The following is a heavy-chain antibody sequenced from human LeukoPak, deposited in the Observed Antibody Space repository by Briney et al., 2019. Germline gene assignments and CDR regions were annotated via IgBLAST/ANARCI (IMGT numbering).Heavy chain of an antibody. CDR2: INGNGGTT. CDR1: GFTFSTYI. Sequence: GGSLRLSCAASGFTFSTYIMHWVRQAPGKGLEYVSAINGNGGTTYYANSVKGRFTISRDDSKNTLYLQMNSLKTEDTAVYYCTTAGPGIAVAGPPYYYGMDVWGQGTTVTVSS. J-gene: IGHJ6*02. D-gene: IGHD6-19*01. V-gene: IGHV3-64*01. CDR3: TTAGPGIAVAGPPYYYGMDV.